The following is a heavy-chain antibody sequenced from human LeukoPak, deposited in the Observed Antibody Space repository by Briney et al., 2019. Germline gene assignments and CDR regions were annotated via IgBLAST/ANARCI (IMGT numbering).Heavy chain of an antibody. V-gene: IGHV4-4*02. CDR1: GGSISSSNW. Sequence: PSGTLSLTCAVSGGSISSSNWWSWVRQPPGKGLEWIGEINHSGSTNYNPSLKSRVTISVDTSKNQFSLKLSSVTAADTAVYYCARASRRITMIVVVTKGYFDYWGQGTLVTVSS. D-gene: IGHD3-22*01. CDR3: ARASRRITMIVVVTKGYFDY. CDR2: INHSGST. J-gene: IGHJ4*02.